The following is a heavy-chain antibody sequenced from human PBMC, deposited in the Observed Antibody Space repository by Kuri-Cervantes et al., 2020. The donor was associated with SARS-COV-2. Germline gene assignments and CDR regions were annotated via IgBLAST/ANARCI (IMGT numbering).Heavy chain of an antibody. CDR2: IIPIFGTA. J-gene: IGHJ4*02. CDR3: ASECGGYDSSGYYRRLDY. V-gene: IGHV1-69*13. D-gene: IGHD3-22*01. Sequence: SVKVSCKASGYTFTSYYMHWVRQAPGQGLEWMGGIIPIFGTANYAQKFQGRVTITADESTSTAYMELSSLTPEDTAVYYCASECGGYDSSGYYRRLDYWGQGTLVTVSS. CDR1: GYTFTSYY.